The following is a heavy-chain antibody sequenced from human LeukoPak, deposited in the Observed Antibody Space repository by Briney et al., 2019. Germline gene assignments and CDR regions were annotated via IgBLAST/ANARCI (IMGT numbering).Heavy chain of an antibody. Sequence: SETLPLTCNVSGGSISSSIYYWGWIRQPPGKGLEWIGSIYYSGSTYYNPSLKSRVTISVNTSKNQFSLKLRSVTAADTAVYYCARRLGGSGSYYYWGQGTLVTVSS. CDR3: ARRLGGSGSYYY. J-gene: IGHJ4*02. D-gene: IGHD3-10*01. CDR2: IYYSGST. V-gene: IGHV4-39*01. CDR1: GGSISSSIYY.